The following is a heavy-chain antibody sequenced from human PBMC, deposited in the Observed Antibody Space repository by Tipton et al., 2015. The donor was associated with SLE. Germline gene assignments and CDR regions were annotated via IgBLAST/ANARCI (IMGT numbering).Heavy chain of an antibody. CDR1: GFTFSNYW. CDR3: GRSPLAEASY. J-gene: IGHJ4*02. Sequence: SLRLSCTASGFTFSNYWMSWVRQAPGKGLEWVAKINEDGSDKYYVDSVEGRFTVSRDNTKNSFFLQMNNLRAEDTAVYYCGRSPLAEASYWGRGTLVTVSS. D-gene: IGHD3-10*01. CDR2: INEDGSDK. V-gene: IGHV3-7*01.